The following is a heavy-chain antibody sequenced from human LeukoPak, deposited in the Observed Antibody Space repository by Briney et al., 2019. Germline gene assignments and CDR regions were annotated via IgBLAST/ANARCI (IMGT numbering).Heavy chain of an antibody. V-gene: IGHV3-7*01. CDR1: GFIFRNYW. CDR3: AVATRSFLPDYC. D-gene: IGHD5-12*01. CDR2: INQDGSEK. Sequence: GGSLRLSCAASGFIFRNYWMSWVRQAPGKGLEWVAIINQDGSEKNYVASVKGRFTISRDNAKDSLYLQMNSLRAEDTALYYCAVATRSFLPDYCWGQGTLVTVSS. J-gene: IGHJ4*02.